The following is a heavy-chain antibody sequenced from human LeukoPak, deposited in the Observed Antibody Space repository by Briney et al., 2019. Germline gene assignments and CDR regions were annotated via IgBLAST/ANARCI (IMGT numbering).Heavy chain of an antibody. V-gene: IGHV4-38-2*01. CDR3: ARVSVRRQWQMGDY. Sequence: PSETLSLTCAVSGYSISSGYYWGWIRQPPGKGLEWIGSIYHSGSTYYNPSLKSRVTISVDTSKNQFSLKLSSVTAADTAVYYCARVSVRRQWQMGDYWGQGTLVTVSS. CDR1: GYSISSGYY. CDR2: IYHSGST. J-gene: IGHJ4*02. D-gene: IGHD6-19*01.